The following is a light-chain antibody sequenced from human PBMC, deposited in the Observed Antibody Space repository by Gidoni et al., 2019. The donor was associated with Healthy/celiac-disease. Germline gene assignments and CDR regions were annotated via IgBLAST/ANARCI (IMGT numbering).Light chain of an antibody. J-gene: IGLJ2*01. CDR2: GKN. CDR1: SRRSYY. Sequence: SSELTQDPAVSVALGQTVMITCKGDSRRSYYASWYQQKPGQAPVLVIYGKNNRPSGIPDRFSGSSSGNTASLTITGAQAEDEADYYCNSRDSSGNHLRVVFGGGTKLTVL. CDR3: NSRDSSGNHLRVV. V-gene: IGLV3-19*01.